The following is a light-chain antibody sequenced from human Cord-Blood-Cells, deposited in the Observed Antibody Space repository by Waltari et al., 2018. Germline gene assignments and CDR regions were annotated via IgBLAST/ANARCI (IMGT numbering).Light chain of an antibody. Sequence: QPALTQPPSAAGSPGQSVTIPCTGNSSDVGGYTYVSWYQQHPGNAPKLMPYEVSKRPSGVLDRFSRSPSGTTASLTVSGLQPVHEADYYCGSYAGTHNSVFGTVTRVTVL. CDR1: SSDVGGYTY. V-gene: IGLV2-8*01. CDR3: GSYAGTHNSV. J-gene: IGLJ1*01. CDR2: EVS.